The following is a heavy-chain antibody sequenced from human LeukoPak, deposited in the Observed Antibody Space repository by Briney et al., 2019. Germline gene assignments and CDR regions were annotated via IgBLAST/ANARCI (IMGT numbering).Heavy chain of an antibody. Sequence: GGSLRLSCAASGFTFSSYGMSWVRQAPGKGLEWVSGINPSGGITYYTDSVKGRFTISRDNSKNTLYLQMNSLRAEDTAVYYCAKDRPFYGDYSDAFDIWGQGTMVTVSS. CDR1: GFTFSSYG. J-gene: IGHJ3*02. CDR2: INPSGGIT. V-gene: IGHV3-23*01. CDR3: AKDRPFYGDYSDAFDI. D-gene: IGHD4-17*01.